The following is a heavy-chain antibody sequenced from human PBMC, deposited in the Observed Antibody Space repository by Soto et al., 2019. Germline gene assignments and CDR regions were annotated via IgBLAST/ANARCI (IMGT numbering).Heavy chain of an antibody. Sequence: SETLSLTCTVSGGSISSSSYYWGWIRQPPGKGLERIGSIYYSGSTYYNPSLKSRVTISVETSKNQFSLKLSSVTAADTAVYYCGRRDVVVVAATLRWNWCDPWGQGTLVTVSS. CDR3: GRRDVVVVAATLRWNWCDP. V-gene: IGHV4-39*01. CDR2: IYYSGST. J-gene: IGHJ5*02. CDR1: GGSISSSSYY. D-gene: IGHD2-15*01.